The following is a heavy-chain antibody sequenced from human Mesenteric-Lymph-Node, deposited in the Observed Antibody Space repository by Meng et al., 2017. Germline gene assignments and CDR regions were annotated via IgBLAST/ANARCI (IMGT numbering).Heavy chain of an antibody. CDR2: VDPEDGET. Sequence: FQHGQRGARVNKPGDKVKISCKVSGYAFADYYMHWVQQAPGKGLEWMGLVDPEDGETIYAEKFQGRVTITADTSTDTAYMELSSLRSEDTAVYYCATKGAAGRRGGYYFDYWGQGTLVTVSS. J-gene: IGHJ4*02. CDR1: GYAFADYY. D-gene: IGHD6-13*01. V-gene: IGHV1-69-2*01. CDR3: ATKGAAGRRGGYYFDY.